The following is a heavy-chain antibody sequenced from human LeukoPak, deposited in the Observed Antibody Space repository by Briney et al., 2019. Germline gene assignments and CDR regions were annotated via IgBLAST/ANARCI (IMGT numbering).Heavy chain of an antibody. J-gene: IGHJ4*02. CDR2: ISSSYTTI. V-gene: IGHV3-48*03. D-gene: IGHD6-19*01. Sequence: PGGSLRLSCAASGFTFSRYEMNWVRQAPGKGLEWVSYISSSYTTIYYADSVKGRFTISRDNANNSLYLQMNSLRAEDTAVYYCAISGAVAGFNYFDYWGRGILVTVSS. CDR3: AISGAVAGFNYFDY. CDR1: GFTFSRYE.